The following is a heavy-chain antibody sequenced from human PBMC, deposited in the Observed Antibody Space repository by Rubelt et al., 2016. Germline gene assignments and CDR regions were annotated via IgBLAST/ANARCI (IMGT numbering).Heavy chain of an antibody. CDR3: ARRRQLVRIFDH. Sequence: QVRLQQWGAGLLRPSETLSLTCAVYGESFSDYYWSWIRQGPGKGLEWLGEITHRGITNYNRNLKSQVTISIDTSKNQGSLQVTSVTAADTGVYFCARRRQLVRIFDHWGQGDLVTISS. V-gene: IGHV4-34*02. D-gene: IGHD6-6*01. CDR2: ITHRGIT. J-gene: IGHJ4*02. CDR1: GESFSDYY.